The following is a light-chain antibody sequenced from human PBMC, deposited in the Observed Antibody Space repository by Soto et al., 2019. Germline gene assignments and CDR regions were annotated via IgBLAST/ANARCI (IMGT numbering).Light chain of an antibody. CDR3: QQYHNWPPQYT. V-gene: IGKV3-15*01. CDR1: QTISSN. CDR2: GAS. J-gene: IGKJ2*01. Sequence: EIVMTQSPATLSVSPGERATLSCRASQTISSNLAWYQQKPGQAPRLLIHGASTRATGVPARFSGSGSGTEFTLTITSLQSEDFAVYYGQQYHNWPPQYTFGQGTQLQIK.